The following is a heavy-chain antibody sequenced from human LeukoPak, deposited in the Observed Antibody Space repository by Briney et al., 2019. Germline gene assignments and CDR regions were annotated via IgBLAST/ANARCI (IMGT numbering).Heavy chain of an antibody. J-gene: IGHJ5*02. CDR1: GNSISSGDNY. Sequence: SETLSLTCTVSGNSISSGDNYWSWIRQPAGKGLEWIGRIYTSGSTNYNPSLKSRVTISGDTSKNQFSLRLSSVTAADTAVYYCARDIYGSGSYYRVNWFDPWGQGTLVTVSS. V-gene: IGHV4-61*02. CDR2: IYTSGST. CDR3: ARDIYGSGSYYRVNWFDP. D-gene: IGHD3-10*01.